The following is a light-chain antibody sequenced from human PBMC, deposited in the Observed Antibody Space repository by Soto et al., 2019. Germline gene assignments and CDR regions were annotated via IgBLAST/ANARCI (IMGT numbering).Light chain of an antibody. J-gene: IGKJ1*01. V-gene: IGKV3-15*01. Sequence: EVVMTQSAATLSVSPGERAALSCRAGQSIRTDLAWYQQKPGQAPSLLIFSASTRATGVPARFSGSGSGTEFTLTISSLQSEDFAVYYCQQYNNWPRTFGQGTKVHIK. CDR1: QSIRTD. CDR2: SAS. CDR3: QQYNNWPRT.